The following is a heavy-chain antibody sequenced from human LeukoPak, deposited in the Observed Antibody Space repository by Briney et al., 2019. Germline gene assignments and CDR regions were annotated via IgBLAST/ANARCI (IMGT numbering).Heavy chain of an antibody. CDR3: VREYYDILTGHGGLFDY. CDR1: GGSISSYY. D-gene: IGHD3-9*01. Sequence: SETLSLTCTVSGGSISSYYWSWIRQPPGKGLEWIGYIYYSGSTNYNPSLKSRVTISVDTSKNQFSLKLSSVTAADTAVYYCVREYYDILTGHGGLFDYWGQGTLVTVSS. J-gene: IGHJ4*02. V-gene: IGHV4-59*08. CDR2: IYYSGST.